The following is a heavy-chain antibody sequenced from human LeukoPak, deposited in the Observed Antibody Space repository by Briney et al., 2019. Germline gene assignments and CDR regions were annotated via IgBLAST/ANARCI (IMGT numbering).Heavy chain of an antibody. CDR1: GFTFSSCA. Sequence: GGSLRLSCAASGFTFSSCAMHWVRQAPGKGLEWVAVISYDGSNKYYADSVKGRFTISRDNSKDTLYLQMSSLRLEDTAVYYCAKLVGTPGGYWGQGTLVTVSS. CDR2: ISYDGSNK. D-gene: IGHD1-26*01. CDR3: AKLVGTPGGY. V-gene: IGHV3-30-3*02. J-gene: IGHJ4*02.